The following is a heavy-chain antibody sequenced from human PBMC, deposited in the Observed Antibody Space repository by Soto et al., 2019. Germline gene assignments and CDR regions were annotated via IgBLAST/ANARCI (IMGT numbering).Heavy chain of an antibody. J-gene: IGHJ5*02. CDR1: GGSFSGYY. CDR3: ARGPPYYDILTGYYKNWFDP. CDR2: INHSGST. D-gene: IGHD3-9*01. V-gene: IGHV4-34*01. Sequence: SETLSLTCAVYGGSFSGYYWSWIRQPPGKGLEWIGEINHSGSTNYNPSLKSRVTISVDTSKNQFSLKLSSVTAADTAVYYCARGPPYYDILTGYYKNWFDPWGQGTLVTVSS.